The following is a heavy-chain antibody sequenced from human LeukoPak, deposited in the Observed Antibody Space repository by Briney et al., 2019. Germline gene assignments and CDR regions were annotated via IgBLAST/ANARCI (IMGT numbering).Heavy chain of an antibody. Sequence: ASVKLSCKASGGTFSSYAISWVRQAPGPGLEWMGGAIPIFGTANYAQKLQGRVAITADESTSTAYMELSSLRSEDTAVYYCARDSRVRGVTTKQPDAFDIWGQGTMVTVSS. J-gene: IGHJ3*02. D-gene: IGHD3-10*01. CDR3: ARDSRVRGVTTKQPDAFDI. V-gene: IGHV1-69*13. CDR2: AIPIFGTA. CDR1: GGTFSSYA.